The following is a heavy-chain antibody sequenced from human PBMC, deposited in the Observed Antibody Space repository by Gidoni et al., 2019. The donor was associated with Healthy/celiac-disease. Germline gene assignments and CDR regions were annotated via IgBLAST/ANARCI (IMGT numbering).Heavy chain of an antibody. J-gene: IGHJ4*02. D-gene: IGHD5-12*01. CDR2: IYYSGST. CDR3: ARDSIVATKVKTDY. V-gene: IGHV4-39*07. Sequence: QLQLQESGPGLVKPSETLSLTCTVSGGPISSSSYYWGWIRQPPGKGLEWIGSIYYSGSTYYNPSLKSRVTISVDTSKNQFSLKLSSVTAADTAVYYCARDSIVATKVKTDYWGQGTLVTVSS. CDR1: GGPISSSSYY.